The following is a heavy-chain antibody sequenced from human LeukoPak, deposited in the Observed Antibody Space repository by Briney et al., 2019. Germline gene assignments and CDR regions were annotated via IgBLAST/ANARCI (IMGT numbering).Heavy chain of an antibody. J-gene: IGHJ4*02. D-gene: IGHD4-17*01. V-gene: IGHV3-7*03. CDR1: GFVFSSYW. Sequence: QPGGSLRLSCAASGFVFSSYWMTWVRQAPGKGLEWVASINEGGSGKYYVDSVKGRFTISRDNAQKSLYLEMHSLRAEDTAVYYCARAVTSTEGYWGQGTLVTVSA. CDR2: INEGGSGK. CDR3: ARAVTSTEGY.